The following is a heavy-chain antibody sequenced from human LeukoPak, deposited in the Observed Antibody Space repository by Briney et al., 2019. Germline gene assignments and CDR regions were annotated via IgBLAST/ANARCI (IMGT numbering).Heavy chain of an antibody. V-gene: IGHV4-61*01. Sequence: SETLSLTCTVSGGSVSSGSYYWGWLRQPPGTGLEWIGYIYYSGSTNYNPSLKSRVTISVDTSKNQFSLKLSSVTAVDTAVYYCARWAYYGGKIDYWGQGTLVTVSS. CDR1: GGSVSSGSYY. CDR3: ARWAYYGGKIDY. J-gene: IGHJ4*02. D-gene: IGHD4-23*01. CDR2: IYYSGST.